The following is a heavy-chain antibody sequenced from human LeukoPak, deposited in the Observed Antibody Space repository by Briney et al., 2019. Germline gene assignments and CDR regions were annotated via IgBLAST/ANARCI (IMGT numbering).Heavy chain of an antibody. Sequence: GGSLRLSCAASGFTFSSYAMHWVRQAPGKGLEWVAVISYDGSNKYYADSVKGRFTISRDNSKNTLYLQMNGLRAEDTAVYYCARDYSSSCSRSAFDIWGQGTMVTVSS. CDR2: ISYDGSNK. CDR3: ARDYSSSCSRSAFDI. D-gene: IGHD6-13*01. CDR1: GFTFSSYA. J-gene: IGHJ3*02. V-gene: IGHV3-30*04.